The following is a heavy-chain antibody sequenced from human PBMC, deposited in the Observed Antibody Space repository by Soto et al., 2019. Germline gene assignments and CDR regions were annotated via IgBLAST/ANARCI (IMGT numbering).Heavy chain of an antibody. Sequence: EALMIPCKGAGYSFTSYCIGWVRQMPGKGLGWMGVSYHGDSASRSSPSFRGQVTISADKSISTAYLLWSSLTASATAMYYSGGARVIPDATDSFDLWGQGTLVTVSS. CDR3: GGARVIPDATDSFDL. D-gene: IGHD2-2*01. J-gene: IGHJ5*02. CDR2: SYHGDSAS. V-gene: IGHV5-51*01. CDR1: GYSFTSYC.